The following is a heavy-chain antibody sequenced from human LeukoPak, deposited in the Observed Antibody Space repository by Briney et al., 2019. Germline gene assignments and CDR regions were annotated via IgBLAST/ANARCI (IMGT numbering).Heavy chain of an antibody. CDR1: GASISDYY. CDR3: VRHSSDWNIDS. D-gene: IGHD6-19*01. V-gene: IGHV4-59*08. CDR2: IYYSGST. J-gene: IGHJ4*02. Sequence: SETLSLTCTVSGASISDYYWSWMRQPPGMELEWIGYIYYSGSTDCNPSLKSRVTISVDMSKNQFSLKLSSVTAADTAVYYCVRHSSDWNIDSWGQGTLVTVSS.